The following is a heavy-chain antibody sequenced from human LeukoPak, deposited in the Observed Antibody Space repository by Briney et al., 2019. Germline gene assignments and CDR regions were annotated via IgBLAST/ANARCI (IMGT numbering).Heavy chain of an antibody. CDR1: VGSISIYY. CDR2: IYYSGST. V-gene: IGHV4-59*01. J-gene: IGHJ4*02. D-gene: IGHD3-22*01. Sequence: SETLSLTCTVSVGSISIYYWSCIRHPPGKGLEWIGYIYYSGSTNYNPSLKSRVTISVDTSKNQFSLKLSSVTAAATAVYYCARVRSSGYPPPPAFDYWGQGTLVTVSS. CDR3: ARVRSSGYPPPPAFDY.